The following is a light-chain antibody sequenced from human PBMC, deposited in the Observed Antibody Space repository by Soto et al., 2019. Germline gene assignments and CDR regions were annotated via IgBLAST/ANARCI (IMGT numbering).Light chain of an antibody. CDR2: DDR. V-gene: IGLV3-21*02. CDR1: NIETKT. J-gene: IGLJ2*01. CDR3: QVWDIVTSRRI. Sequence: SYELTQPPSVSVGTGQTASLACGGDNIETKTGHCYQQGPGQAPVLVVYDDRDRPSGIPERFSGSNSGHTATLTISRVEAGDEADYYCQVWDIVTSRRIFGGGTKLTVL.